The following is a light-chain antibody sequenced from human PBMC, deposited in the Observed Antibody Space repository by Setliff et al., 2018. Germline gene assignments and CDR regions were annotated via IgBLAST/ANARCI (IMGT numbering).Light chain of an antibody. CDR2: EVT. J-gene: IGLJ1*01. Sequence: ALTQPPPASGSPGQSVTISCTGTGGLVGGYNYVSWYQQHPGKAPRLIIYEVTKRPSGVPDRFSGSNSGNTASLTVSGLQAEDEADYYCTFYSGSNNFFFGSGTKVTVL. V-gene: IGLV2-8*01. CDR3: TFYSGSNNFF. CDR1: GGLVGGYNY.